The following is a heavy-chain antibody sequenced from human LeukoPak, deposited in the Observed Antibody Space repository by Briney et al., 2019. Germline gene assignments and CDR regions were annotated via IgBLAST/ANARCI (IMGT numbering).Heavy chain of an antibody. V-gene: IGHV3-23*01. CDR1: GFTFSTYA. D-gene: IGHD1-1*01. CDR3: STTLNTVFLQS. Sequence: GGSLRLSCAASGFTFSTYAIHWVRQAQGKGLEWVSAVSGSGGDTYYEDSVRGRFTISRDNYKNTLYVLLISLRAEDTAFYYCSTTLNTVFLQSCGRGNPFSASS. CDR2: VSGSGGDT. J-gene: IGHJ5*02.